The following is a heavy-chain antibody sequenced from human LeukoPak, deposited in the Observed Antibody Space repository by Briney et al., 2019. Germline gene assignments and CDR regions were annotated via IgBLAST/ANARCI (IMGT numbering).Heavy chain of an antibody. CDR3: ASRTTVVTEGFDY. CDR2: ISSSSSYI. CDR1: GFTFNSYS. D-gene: IGHD4-23*01. V-gene: IGHV3-21*01. J-gene: IGHJ4*02. Sequence: PGGSLRLSCAASGFTFNSYSMNWVRQAPGKGLEWVSSISSSSSYIYYADSVKGRFTISRDNAKNSLYLQMNSLRAEDTAVYYCASRTTVVTEGFDYWGQGTLVTVSS.